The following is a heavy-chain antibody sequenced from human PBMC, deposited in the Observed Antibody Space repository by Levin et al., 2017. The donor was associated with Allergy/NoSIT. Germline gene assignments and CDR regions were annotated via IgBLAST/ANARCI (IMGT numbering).Heavy chain of an antibody. CDR1: GGSISSGGYS. CDR3: ARVAGFSYGYYFDY. D-gene: IGHD5-18*01. V-gene: IGHV4-30-2*01. Sequence: SETLSLTCAVSGGSISSGGYSWSWIRQPPGKGLEWIGNIYLSGSTNDNPSLKSRVTMSVDRSKNQFSLKLSYVTAADTAVYYCARVAGFSYGYYFDYWGPGTLVTVSS. J-gene: IGHJ4*02. CDR2: IYLSGST.